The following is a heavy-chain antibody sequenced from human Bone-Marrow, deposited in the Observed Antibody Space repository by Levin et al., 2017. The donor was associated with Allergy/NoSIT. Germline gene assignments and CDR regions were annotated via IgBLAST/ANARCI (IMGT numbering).Heavy chain of an antibody. CDR3: ATNIIVVGRSSVHS. CDR1: GFIFSDHY. V-gene: IGHV3-72*01. D-gene: IGHD3-22*01. CDR2: SRNKGNGYTR. J-gene: IGHJ1*01. Sequence: GESLKISCAASGFIFSDHYMDWVRQAPGKGLEWVARSRNKGNGYTREYAASVKGRFTISRDESEKSLYLQMNSLKTEDTAVYYCATNIIVVGRSSVHSWGQGTLVTVSS.